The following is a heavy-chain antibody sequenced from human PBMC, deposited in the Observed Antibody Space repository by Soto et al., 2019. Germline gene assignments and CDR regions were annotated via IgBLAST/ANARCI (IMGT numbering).Heavy chain of an antibody. CDR1: GFTFSNAW. CDR2: IKSKTDGGTT. V-gene: IGHV3-15*01. J-gene: IGHJ6*03. CDR3: TTVSRYCSSTSCYVGLYYYYMAV. Sequence: EVQLVESGGGLVKPGGSLRLSCAASGFTFSNAWMSWVRQAPGKGLEWVGRIKSKTDGGTTDYAAPVKGRFTISRDDSKNTLYLQMNSLKTEDTAVYYCTTVSRYCSSTSCYVGLYYYYMAVWGKGTTVTVSS. D-gene: IGHD2-2*01.